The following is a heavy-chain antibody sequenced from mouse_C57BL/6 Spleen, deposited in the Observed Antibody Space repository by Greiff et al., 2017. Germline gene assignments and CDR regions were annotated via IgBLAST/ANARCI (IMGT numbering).Heavy chain of an antibody. CDR2: ISSGGDYI. CDR1: GFTFSSYA. V-gene: IGHV5-9-1*02. D-gene: IGHD2-5*01. J-gene: IGHJ2*01. Sequence: EVHLVESGEGLVKPGGSLKLSCAASGFTFSSYAMSWVRQTPEKRLEWVAYISSGGDYIYYADTVKGRFTISRDNARNTLYLQMSSLKSEDTAMYYCTRDGYSNYAFDYWGQGTTLTVSS. CDR3: TRDGYSNYAFDY.